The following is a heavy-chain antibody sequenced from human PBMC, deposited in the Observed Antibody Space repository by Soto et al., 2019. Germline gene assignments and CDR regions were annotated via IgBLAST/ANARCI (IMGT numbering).Heavy chain of an antibody. V-gene: IGHV1-3*01. CDR2: INAGNGNT. D-gene: IGHD6-19*01. CDR1: GYTFTSYA. J-gene: IGHJ5*02. Sequence: GASVKVSCKASGYTFTSYAMHWVRQAPGQRLEWMGWINAGNGNTKYSQKFQGRVTITRDTSASTAYMELSSLRSEDTAVYYCARRRVLGLGWSSGQYNWFDPWGQGTLVTVSS. CDR3: ARRRVLGLGWSSGQYNWFDP.